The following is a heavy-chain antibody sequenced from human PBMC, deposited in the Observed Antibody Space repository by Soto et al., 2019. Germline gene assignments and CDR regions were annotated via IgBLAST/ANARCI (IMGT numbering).Heavy chain of an antibody. V-gene: IGHV4-4*07. D-gene: IGHD5-12*01. J-gene: IGHJ4*02. CDR1: GGSINTFY. CDR2: IFSSGST. CDR3: AREGSYSAYNFAHGIQLWSFDF. Sequence: QVRLQESGPGLLKPSETLSLTCTVSGGSINTFYWSWVRQPAGKGLGWIGRIFSSGSTNFNPSLESRVAMSVDTTKIHFSLNLSSVTAADMAVYYCAREGSYSAYNFAHGIQLWSFDFWGQGALVTVSS.